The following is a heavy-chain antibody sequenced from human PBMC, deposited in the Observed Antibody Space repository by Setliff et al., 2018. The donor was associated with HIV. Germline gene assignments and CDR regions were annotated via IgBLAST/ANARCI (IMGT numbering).Heavy chain of an antibody. CDR1: GDSISGYY. CDR3: ARDGYTNGYGYYYFYMDV. Sequence: SETLSLTCTVSGDSISGYYWSWIRQSPGKGLEWIGFIYETGSTYYNPSLKSRVSISIDTSKNQFSLKLSSVTAADTAVYFCARDGYTNGYGYYYFYMDVWGQGTLVTVSS. CDR2: IYETGST. D-gene: IGHD5-18*01. V-gene: IGHV4-59*12. J-gene: IGHJ6*03.